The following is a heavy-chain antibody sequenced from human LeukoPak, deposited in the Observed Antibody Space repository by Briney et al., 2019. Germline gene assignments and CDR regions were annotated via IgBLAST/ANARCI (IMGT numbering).Heavy chain of an antibody. CDR1: GGSISSSSYY. V-gene: IGHV4-61*05. CDR3: ARRYYYYNYYMDV. J-gene: IGHJ6*03. CDR2: IYYSGST. Sequence: PSETLSLTCTVSGGSISSSSYYWGWIRQPPGKGLEWIGYIYYSGSTNYNPSLKSRVTISVDTSKKQFSLKLSSVAAADTAVYLCARRYYYYNYYMDVWGKGTTVTISS.